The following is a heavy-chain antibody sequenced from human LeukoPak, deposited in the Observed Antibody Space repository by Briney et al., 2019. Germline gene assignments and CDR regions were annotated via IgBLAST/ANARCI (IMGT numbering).Heavy chain of an antibody. D-gene: IGHD5-24*01. CDR1: GFSFGSYW. Sequence: PGGSLRLSCVASGFSFGSYWMAWVRQAPGKGLEWVANMKHDGTEKYHVDSVKGRFTISRDNTKNSLYLHMSSLRVEDTAVYYCAREGREGYNYPALDFWGQGILVTVSS. CDR2: MKHDGTEK. CDR3: AREGREGYNYPALDF. V-gene: IGHV3-7*05. J-gene: IGHJ4*02.